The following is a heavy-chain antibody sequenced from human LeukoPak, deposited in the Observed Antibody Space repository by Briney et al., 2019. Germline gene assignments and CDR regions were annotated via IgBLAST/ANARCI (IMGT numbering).Heavy chain of an antibody. CDR2: ISYDGSNK. Sequence: GGSLRLSCAASGFAFSSYGMHWVRQAPGKGLEWVAVISYDGSNKYYADSVKGRFTTSRDNSKNTLYLQMNSLRAEDTAVYYCARDRRAAAGTVFDYWGQGTLVTVSS. J-gene: IGHJ4*02. V-gene: IGHV3-30*03. CDR3: ARDRRAAAGTVFDY. D-gene: IGHD6-13*01. CDR1: GFAFSSYG.